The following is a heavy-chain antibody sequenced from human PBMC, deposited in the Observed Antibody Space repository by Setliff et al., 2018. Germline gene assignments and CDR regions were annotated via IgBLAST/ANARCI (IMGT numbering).Heavy chain of an antibody. Sequence: PTLVNPTQTLTLTCTFSGFPLSTSGVGVGWIRQPPGKALEWLALIYWNDDKRYSPSLKGRLTITKDTSKNQVVLTMTNMDPVDTATYYCAHKYGDYVRYFQHWGQGTLVTVSS. CDR1: GFPLSTSGVG. CDR2: IYWNDDK. D-gene: IGHD4-17*01. J-gene: IGHJ1*01. V-gene: IGHV2-5*01. CDR3: AHKYGDYVRYFQH.